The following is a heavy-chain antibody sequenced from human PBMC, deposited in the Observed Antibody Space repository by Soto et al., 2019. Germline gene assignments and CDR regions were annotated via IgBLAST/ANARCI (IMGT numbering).Heavy chain of an antibody. D-gene: IGHD3-22*01. CDR3: ASGGRTYYYDSSVFPPPHY. CDR2: IYYSGST. V-gene: IGHV4-30-4*01. Sequence: NPSETLSLTCTVSGGSISSGDYYWSWIRQPPGKGLEWIGYIYYSGSTYYNPSLKSRVTRSVDTSKKQFSLKLSSVTAADTGVYYCASGGRTYYYDSSVFPPPHYWGPGTVVTTYS. CDR1: GGSISSGDYY. J-gene: IGHJ4*02.